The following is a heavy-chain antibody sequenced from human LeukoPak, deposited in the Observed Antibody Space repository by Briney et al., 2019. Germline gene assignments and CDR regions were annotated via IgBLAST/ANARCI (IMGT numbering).Heavy chain of an antibody. V-gene: IGHV3-48*03. Sequence: PGGSLRLSCAASGFTFSSYEMNWVRQARGKGLEWVSYISSSGSTIYYADSVKGRFTISRDNAKNSLYLQMNSLRAEDTAVYYCAWFHDYSNYGRYYYYGMDVWGQGTTVTASS. J-gene: IGHJ6*02. D-gene: IGHD4-11*01. CDR2: ISSSGSTI. CDR1: GFTFSSYE. CDR3: AWFHDYSNYGRYYYYGMDV.